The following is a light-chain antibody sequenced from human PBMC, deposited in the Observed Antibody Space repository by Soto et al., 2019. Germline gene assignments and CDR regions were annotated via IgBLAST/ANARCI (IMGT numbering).Light chain of an antibody. V-gene: IGLV1-40*01. CDR2: GDT. Sequence: QSALTQPASVSGAPGQRVTIACTGSSSNIGAHFDVHWYQHLPRTAPRLLIYGDTNRPSGVPARFSGSKSGTSASLAITGLQAEDEGDYYCHSYDSSLRGYVFGTGTKVTVL. CDR1: SSNIGAHFD. J-gene: IGLJ1*01. CDR3: HSYDSSLRGYV.